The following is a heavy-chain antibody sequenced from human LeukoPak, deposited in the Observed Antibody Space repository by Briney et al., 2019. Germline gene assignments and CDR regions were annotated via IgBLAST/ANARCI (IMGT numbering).Heavy chain of an antibody. CDR3: ARESYCSGGSCYSGRAFDI. V-gene: IGHV3-30*02. CDR2: IRHDGSNK. J-gene: IGHJ3*02. Sequence: GGSLRLSCAASGFTFSSYGMHWVRQAPGKGLEWVAFIRHDGSNKYYADFVKGRFTISRDDAKNTLYLQMNSLRAEDTAVYYCARESYCSGGSCYSGRAFDIWGQGTMVTVSS. CDR1: GFTFSSYG. D-gene: IGHD2-15*01.